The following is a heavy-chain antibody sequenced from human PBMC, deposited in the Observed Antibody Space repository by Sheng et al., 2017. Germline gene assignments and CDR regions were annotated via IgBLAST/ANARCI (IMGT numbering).Heavy chain of an antibody. J-gene: IGHJ6*03. CDR1: GFTVSSNY. CDR2: IYSGGST. CDR3: ARGWGGGPYYYYMDV. V-gene: IGHV3-66*02. Sequence: EVQLVESGGGLVQPGGSLRLSCAASGFTVSSNYMSWVRQAPGKGLEWVSVIYSGGSTYLRXLREGPIHISRDNSKNTLYLQMNSLRAEDTAVYYCARGWGGGPYYYYMDVWGKGTTVTVSS. D-gene: IGHD3-16*01.